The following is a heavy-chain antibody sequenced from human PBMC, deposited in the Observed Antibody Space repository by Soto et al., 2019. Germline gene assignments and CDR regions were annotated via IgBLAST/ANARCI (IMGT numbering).Heavy chain of an antibody. J-gene: IGHJ5*02. D-gene: IGHD3-10*01. CDR3: ARAVPHHAKRLWFGELFFGWFDP. V-gene: IGHV4-59*01. CDR2: IYYSGST. CDR1: GGSISSYY. Sequence: VYLTCTVSGGSISSYYWSWIRQPPGKGLEWIVYIYYSGSTNYNPSLKSRVTISVDTSKNQFSLKLSSVTAADTAVYYCARAVPHHAKRLWFGELFFGWFDPWGQGTLVTVSS.